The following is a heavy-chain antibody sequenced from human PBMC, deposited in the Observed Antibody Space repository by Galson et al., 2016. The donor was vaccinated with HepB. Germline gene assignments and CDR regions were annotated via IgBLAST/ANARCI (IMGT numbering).Heavy chain of an antibody. V-gene: IGHV3-21*01. CDR1: GFTFSSYS. D-gene: IGHD3-3*01. CDR2: ISGSRTYI. J-gene: IGHJ3*02. CDR3: VRDVRSLWSAYSAQDAFDI. Sequence: SLRLSCSASGFTFSSYSMNWVRQAPGKGLEWVSSISGSRTYIYYADSVKGRFIISRDNAENSLYLHMNNLRAEDTGVYYCVRDVRSLWSAYSAQDAFDIWGQGTMVTVSP.